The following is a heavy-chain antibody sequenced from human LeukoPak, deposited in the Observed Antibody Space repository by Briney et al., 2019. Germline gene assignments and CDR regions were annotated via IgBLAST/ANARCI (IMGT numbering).Heavy chain of an antibody. Sequence: SETLSLTCTVSGGSISGYYWSWIRQPPGKGLDWIGNMYYSGSTEHNHSLKSRVTISVDTSRNQFYLKLSSVTAADTAVYYCARGAISVAGIFDYWGQGTLVSVSS. CDR3: ARGAISVAGIFDY. D-gene: IGHD6-13*01. J-gene: IGHJ4*02. CDR1: GGSISGYY. CDR2: MYYSGST. V-gene: IGHV4-59*01.